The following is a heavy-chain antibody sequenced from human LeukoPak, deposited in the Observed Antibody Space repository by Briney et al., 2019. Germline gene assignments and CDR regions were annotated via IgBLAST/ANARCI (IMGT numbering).Heavy chain of an antibody. CDR3: ARDDATYCGGDCYWGAY. Sequence: GGSLRLSCAASGFTVSSNYMSWVRQAPGKGLEWVSSITGSGGNTYYADSVKGRFTISRDNSKNTLYLQMNSLRAEDTAVYYCARDDATYCGGDCYWGAYWGQGTLVTVSS. V-gene: IGHV3-23*01. CDR1: GFTVSSNY. J-gene: IGHJ4*02. D-gene: IGHD2-21*02. CDR2: ITGSGGNT.